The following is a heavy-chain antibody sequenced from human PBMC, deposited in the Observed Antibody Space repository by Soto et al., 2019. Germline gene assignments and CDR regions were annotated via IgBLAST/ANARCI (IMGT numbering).Heavy chain of an antibody. Sequence: QVQLVESGGGVVQPGRSLRLSCAASGFTFSSYGMHWVRQAPGKGLEWVAVISYDGSNKYYADSVKGRFTISRDNSKNTLYLQMNSLRAEDTAVYYCAKPLWSSSGWFDYWGQGTLVTVSS. CDR2: ISYDGSNK. CDR3: AKPLWSSSGWFDY. V-gene: IGHV3-30*18. CDR1: GFTFSSYG. J-gene: IGHJ4*02. D-gene: IGHD6-19*01.